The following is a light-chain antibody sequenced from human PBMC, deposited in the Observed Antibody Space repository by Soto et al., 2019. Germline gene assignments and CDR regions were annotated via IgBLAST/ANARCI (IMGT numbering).Light chain of an antibody. CDR2: DVN. Sequence: QSALTQPRSVSGSPGQSVTISCTGISSDVGHYNFVSWYQKYPGKAPKLVLYDVNKRPSGVPGRCSGSKSGNTASLTVSGLQSDDEADYYCSSYAGGYPVLFGGGTKLTVL. V-gene: IGLV2-11*01. CDR1: SSDVGHYNF. J-gene: IGLJ2*01. CDR3: SSYAGGYPVL.